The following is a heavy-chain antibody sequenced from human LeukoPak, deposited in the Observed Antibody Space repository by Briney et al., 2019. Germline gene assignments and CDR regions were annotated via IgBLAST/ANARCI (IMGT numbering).Heavy chain of an antibody. D-gene: IGHD2-21*02. CDR3: AVRSDGAYCGGDCFYLDY. J-gene: IGHJ4*02. V-gene: IGHV1-69*04. CDR2: IIPILNIV. Sequence: SVKVSCKASGYSFLNHDIHWVRQAPGQGLEWMGTIIPILNIVSYAQNFQGRVTITADTSTTTAYMEQRSLRSEDTAVYYCAVRSDGAYCGGDCFYLDYWGQGTLVTVSS. CDR1: GYSFLNHD.